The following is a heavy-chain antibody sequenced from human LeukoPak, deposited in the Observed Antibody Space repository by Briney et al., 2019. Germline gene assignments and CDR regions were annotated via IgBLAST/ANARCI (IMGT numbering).Heavy chain of an antibody. CDR1: GGSISSGSYY. Sequence: PSQTLSLTCTVSGGSISSGSYYWSWIRQPAGKGLEWIGRIYTSGSTNYNPSLKSRVTISVDTSKNQFSLKPSSVTAADTAVYYCARGGPSYYYDSSGYPDNWFDPWGQGTLVTVSS. V-gene: IGHV4-61*02. D-gene: IGHD3-22*01. J-gene: IGHJ5*02. CDR2: IYTSGST. CDR3: ARGGPSYYYDSSGYPDNWFDP.